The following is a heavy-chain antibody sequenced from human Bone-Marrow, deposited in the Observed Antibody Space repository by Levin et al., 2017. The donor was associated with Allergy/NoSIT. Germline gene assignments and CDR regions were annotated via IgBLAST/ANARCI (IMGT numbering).Heavy chain of an antibody. CDR1: GGSISSGDYY. J-gene: IGHJ4*02. CDR3: AGLTSAAAISYFQL. Sequence: SETLSLTCSVSGGSISSGDYYWSWIRQPPGKGLEWIGYSYHSGSTFYTLPLRSRVTISIDTSTNQFSLKLRSVTAADTAVYFCAGLTSAAAISYFQLWGQGSLVTVSS. D-gene: IGHD2-2*01. V-gene: IGHV4-30-4*01. CDR2: SYHSGST.